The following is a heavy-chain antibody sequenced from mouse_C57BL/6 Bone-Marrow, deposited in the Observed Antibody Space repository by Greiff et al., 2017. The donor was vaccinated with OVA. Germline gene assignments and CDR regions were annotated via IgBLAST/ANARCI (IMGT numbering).Heavy chain of an antibody. Sequence: VQRVESGAELVKPGASVKLSCKASGYTFTEYTIHWVKQRSGQGLEWIGWFYPGSGSIKYNEKFKDKATLTADKSSSTVYMEISRLTSEDSAVYFCARHGFRQLRLLSWFAYWGQGTLVTVSA. CDR2: FYPGSGSI. CDR1: GYTFTEYT. J-gene: IGHJ3*01. CDR3: ARHGFRQLRLLSWFAY. D-gene: IGHD3-2*02. V-gene: IGHV1-62-2*01.